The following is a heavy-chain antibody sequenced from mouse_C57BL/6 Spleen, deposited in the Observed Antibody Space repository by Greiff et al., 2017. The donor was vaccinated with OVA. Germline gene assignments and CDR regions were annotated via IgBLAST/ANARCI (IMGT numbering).Heavy chain of an antibody. V-gene: IGHV1-26*01. CDR2: INPNNGGT. D-gene: IGHD2-4*01. Sequence: VQLQQSGPELVKPGASVKISCKASGYTFTDYYMNWVKQSHGKSLEWIGDINPNNGGTSYNQKFKGKATLTVDKSSSTAYMELRSLTSEDSAVYYCARLGEDDYDGRFYAMDYWGQGTSVTVSS. CDR3: ARLGEDDYDGRFYAMDY. CDR1: GYTFTDYY. J-gene: IGHJ4*01.